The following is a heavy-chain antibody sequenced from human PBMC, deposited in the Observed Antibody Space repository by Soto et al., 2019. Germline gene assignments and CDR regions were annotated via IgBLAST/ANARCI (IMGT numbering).Heavy chain of an antibody. CDR1: GFTFSSYS. Sequence: EVQLVESGGGLVKPGGSLRLSCAASGFTFSSYSMNWVRQAPGKGLEWVSSISSSSSYIYYADSVKGRFTISRDNAKNSLYLQMNSLRAEDTAVYYCASSPAWGTQRGERYYYYGMDVWGQGTTVTVSS. D-gene: IGHD3-16*01. CDR3: ASSPAWGTQRGERYYYYGMDV. CDR2: ISSSSSYI. V-gene: IGHV3-21*01. J-gene: IGHJ6*02.